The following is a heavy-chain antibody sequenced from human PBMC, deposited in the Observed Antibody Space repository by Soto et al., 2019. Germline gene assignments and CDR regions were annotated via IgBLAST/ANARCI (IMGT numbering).Heavy chain of an antibody. Sequence: ESGPTLVNPTQTLTLTCTFSGFSLSTSGMCVSWIRQPPGTALEWLALIDWDDDQYYSTSLKTRLTISKDTSKNQVVLTMTNMDPVDTATYYCARYRKTNQYYYDKNYYFDYWGQGTLVTVSS. V-gene: IGHV2-70*01. D-gene: IGHD3-22*01. CDR2: IDWDDDQ. CDR1: GFSLSTSGMC. CDR3: ARYRKTNQYYYDKNYYFDY. J-gene: IGHJ4*02.